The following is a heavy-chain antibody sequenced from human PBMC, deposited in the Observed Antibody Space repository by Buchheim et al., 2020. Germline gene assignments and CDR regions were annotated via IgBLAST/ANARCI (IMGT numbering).Heavy chain of an antibody. CDR1: GFTFSSYG. CDR2: ISYDGSNK. J-gene: IGHJ6*02. V-gene: IGHV3-30*18. CDR3: AKGGGVAAAGTDYYYYGMDV. Sequence: QVQLVESGGGVVQPGRSLRLSCAASGFTFSSYGMHWVRQAPGKGLEWVAVISYDGSNKDYADSVKGRFTISRDNSKNTLYLQMNSLRAEDTAVYYCAKGGGVAAAGTDYYYYGMDVWGQGTT. D-gene: IGHD6-13*01.